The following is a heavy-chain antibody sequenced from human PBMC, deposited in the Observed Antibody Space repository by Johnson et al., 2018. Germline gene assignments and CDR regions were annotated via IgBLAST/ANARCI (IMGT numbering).Heavy chain of an antibody. CDR2: ISYDGSNE. Sequence: QVQLVQSGGGVVQPGRSLRLSCAASGFTFSSYGMHWVRQAPGKGLEWVAGISYDGSNEYYAGSVKGRFTISRDNSKNTLYLQMNSLRAEDTDVYYWAKDPSDYYYYHGIDVWGQGTTVTVSS. D-gene: IGHD2-21*02. CDR3: AKDPSDYYYYHGIDV. V-gene: IGHV3-30*18. CDR1: GFTFSSYG. J-gene: IGHJ6*02.